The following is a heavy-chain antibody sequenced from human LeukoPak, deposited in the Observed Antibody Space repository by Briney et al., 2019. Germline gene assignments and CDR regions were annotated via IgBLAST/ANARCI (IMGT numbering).Heavy chain of an antibody. Sequence: PGGSLRLSCAASGFIFSNYYMDWVRQAPGKGLEWVGRIRNRANSYTTEYAASVKGRFTISRDDSQNSLYLQMNSLKSEDTAVYYCARSSSNWYPPFDYWGQGTLVTVSP. CDR3: ARSSSNWYPPFDY. J-gene: IGHJ4*02. V-gene: IGHV3-72*01. CDR2: IRNRANSYTT. CDR1: GFIFSNYY. D-gene: IGHD6-13*01.